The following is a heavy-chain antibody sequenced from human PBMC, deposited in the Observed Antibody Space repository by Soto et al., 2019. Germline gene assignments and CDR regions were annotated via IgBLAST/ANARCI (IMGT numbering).Heavy chain of an antibody. CDR2: IYPGDPDT. CDR3: ARHMIRGVLTTNFDY. Sequence: PGESLKISCRTSGYSFTSYWMGWVRQMPGKGLEWMGIIYPGDPDTRYSPSFQGQVTISADKSISTAYLQWGSLKASDTAMYYCARHMIRGVLTTNFDYWGQGTLVTVSS. V-gene: IGHV5-51*01. J-gene: IGHJ4*02. D-gene: IGHD3-10*01. CDR1: GYSFTSYW.